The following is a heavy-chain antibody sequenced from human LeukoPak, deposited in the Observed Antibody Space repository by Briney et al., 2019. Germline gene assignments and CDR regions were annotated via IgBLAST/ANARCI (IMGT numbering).Heavy chain of an antibody. CDR2: INWNGARR. CDR1: GFKFDDYG. D-gene: IGHD3-22*01. J-gene: IGHJ5*02. V-gene: IGHV3-20*04. CDR3: AGYYYDSSRGFDL. Sequence: GGSLRLSCAASGFKFDDYGMSWVRQARGKGLEWVCDINWNGARRGYADSVKGRFTISRDNAKNSLYIQMNSLRAEDTALYYCAGYYYDSSRGFDLWGQGTLVTVSA.